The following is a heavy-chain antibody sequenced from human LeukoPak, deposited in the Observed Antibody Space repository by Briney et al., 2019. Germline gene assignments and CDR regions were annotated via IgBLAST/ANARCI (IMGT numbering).Heavy chain of an antibody. CDR3: VRDQEGFDY. Sequence: GASVKVSCKASGYTFTSNYIHGVRQAPGQGLEWMGMIYPRDGSTSYAQKFQGRVTVTRDTSTSTVHMELSGLRSEDTAVYYCVRDQEGFDYWGQGTLVTVSS. CDR2: IYPRDGST. V-gene: IGHV1-46*01. J-gene: IGHJ4*02. CDR1: GYTFTSNY.